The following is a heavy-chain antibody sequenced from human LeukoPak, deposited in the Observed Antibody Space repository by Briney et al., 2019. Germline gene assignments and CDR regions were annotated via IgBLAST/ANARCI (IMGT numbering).Heavy chain of an antibody. J-gene: IGHJ4*02. Sequence: SETLSLTCTVSGDSISGGGWYWTWIRQHPGKGLEWIGYIYNGETTYYSPSLKSRLTISVDTSKNQFSLKLSSVTAADTAVYYCAREGDGYIGVDSWGQGTLVTVSS. CDR3: AREGDGYIGVDS. CDR2: IYNGETT. V-gene: IGHV4-31*03. CDR1: GDSISGGGWY. D-gene: IGHD5-24*01.